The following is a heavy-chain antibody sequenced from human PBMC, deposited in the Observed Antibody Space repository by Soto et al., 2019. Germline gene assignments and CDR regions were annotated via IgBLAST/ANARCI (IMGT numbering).Heavy chain of an antibody. CDR1: GFTFSNAW. V-gene: IGHV3-15*07. CDR3: TTIGPVAKEGFYFDY. D-gene: IGHD6-19*01. Sequence: GGSLRLSCAASGFTFSNAWMNWVRQAPGKGLEWVGRIKSKTDGGTTDYAAPVKGRFTISRDDSKNTLYLQMNSLKTEDTAVYYCTTIGPVAKEGFYFDYWGQGTLVTVSS. CDR2: IKSKTDGGTT. J-gene: IGHJ4*02.